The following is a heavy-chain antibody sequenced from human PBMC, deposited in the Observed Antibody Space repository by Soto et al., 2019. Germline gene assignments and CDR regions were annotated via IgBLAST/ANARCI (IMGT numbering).Heavy chain of an antibody. Sequence: ASVKVSCKASGYTFTSYYMHRVRQAPGQGLEWMGIINPSGGNTSYAQKFQGRVTMTRDTSTSTAYMELSSLRFDDTAGYYCARHSGYDYVFDYWGQGTLVTVSS. CDR1: GYTFTSYY. CDR2: INPSGGNT. D-gene: IGHD5-12*01. V-gene: IGHV1-46*01. J-gene: IGHJ4*02. CDR3: ARHSGYDYVFDY.